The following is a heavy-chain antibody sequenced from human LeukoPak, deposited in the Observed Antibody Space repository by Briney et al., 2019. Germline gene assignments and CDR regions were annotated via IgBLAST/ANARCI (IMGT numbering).Heavy chain of an antibody. J-gene: IGHJ4*02. CDR1: GGSISSYY. V-gene: IGHV4-59*01. CDR2: IYYSGST. Sequence: SETLSLTCTVSGGSISSYYWSWIRQPPGKGLEWIGYIYYSGSTNYNPSLKSRVTISVDTSKNQFSLKLSSVTAADTAVYYCARGAFGAYFDYWGQGTLVTVSS. D-gene: IGHD3-10*01. CDR3: ARGAFGAYFDY.